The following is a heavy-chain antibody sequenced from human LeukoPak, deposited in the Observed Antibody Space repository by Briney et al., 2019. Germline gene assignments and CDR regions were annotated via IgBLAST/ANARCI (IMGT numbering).Heavy chain of an antibody. J-gene: IGHJ4*02. D-gene: IGHD3-22*01. CDR2: INPNSGGT. CDR3: ARPNYYDSSGQFDY. CDR1: GYTFTGYY. V-gene: IGHV1-2*02. Sequence: EASVKVSCKASGYTFTGYYIHWVRQAPGQGLEWMGWINPNSGGTNYPQKFQGRVTMTRDTSISTAYMELSGLRSDDTAVYYCARPNYYDSSGQFDYWGQGALVIVSS.